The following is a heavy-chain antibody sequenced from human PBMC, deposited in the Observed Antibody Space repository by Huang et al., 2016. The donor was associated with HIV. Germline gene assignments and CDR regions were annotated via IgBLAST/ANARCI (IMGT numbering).Heavy chain of an antibody. D-gene: IGHD5-12*01. V-gene: IGHV3-30*02. Sequence: QVQLVESGGGVVQPGGSLRLSCAASGFTFSKYVIHWVRQAPGKGVEWVGFIWHDGSNEYYADAVKGRFTISRDNSKTLYLQMKSLRAEDTAVYYCARDGYNYAFDYWGQGTLVTVSS. CDR3: ARDGYNYAFDY. CDR2: IWHDGSNE. J-gene: IGHJ4*02. CDR1: GFTFSKYV.